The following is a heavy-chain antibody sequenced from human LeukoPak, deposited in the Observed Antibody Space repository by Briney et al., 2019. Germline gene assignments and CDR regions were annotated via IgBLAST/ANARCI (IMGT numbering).Heavy chain of an antibody. CDR2: ISSSSSYI. Sequence: GGSLRLSCAASAFTFSSYSMNWVRQAPGKGLEWVSSISSSSSYIYYADSVKGRFTISRDNAKNSLYLQMNSLRAEDTAVYYCAREGCSGGSCYSGAFDIWGQGTMVTVSS. CDR3: AREGCSGGSCYSGAFDI. J-gene: IGHJ3*02. CDR1: AFTFSSYS. D-gene: IGHD2-15*01. V-gene: IGHV3-21*01.